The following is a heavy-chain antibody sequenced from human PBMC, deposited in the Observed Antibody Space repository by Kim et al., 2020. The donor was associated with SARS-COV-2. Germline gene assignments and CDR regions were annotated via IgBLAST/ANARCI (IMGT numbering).Heavy chain of an antibody. J-gene: IGHJ4*02. CDR3: TRAREDYYDSPAGY. Sequence: GGSLRLSCTVSGFTFGDYAMSWVRQAPGKGLEWVGFIRRNTYGGTTEYAASVQGRFTISRDDSKSIAYLQMNSLKTEDTDVYYCTRAREDYYDSPAGYWGQGTLVTVSS. V-gene: IGHV3-49*04. D-gene: IGHD3-22*01. CDR1: GFTFGDYA. CDR2: IRRNTYGGTT.